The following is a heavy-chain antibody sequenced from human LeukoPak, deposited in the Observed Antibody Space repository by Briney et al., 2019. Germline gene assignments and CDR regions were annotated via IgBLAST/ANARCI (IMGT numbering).Heavy chain of an antibody. CDR2: IYYTGST. J-gene: IGHJ4*02. D-gene: IGHD4-17*01. CDR1: GGSIGSYY. V-gene: IGHV4-59*12. CDR3: ARVPSSHFYGDYVWVPWDY. Sequence: SETLSLTCTVSGGSIGSYYWTWIRQPPGKGLEWIGYIYYTGSTNYNPSLKSQVTISVDTSKNQFSLKLSSVTAADTAVYYCARVPSSHFYGDYVWVPWDYWGQGTLVTVSS.